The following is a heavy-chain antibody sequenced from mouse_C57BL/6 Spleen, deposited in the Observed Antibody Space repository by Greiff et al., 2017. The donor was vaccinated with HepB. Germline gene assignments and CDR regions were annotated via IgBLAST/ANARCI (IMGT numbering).Heavy chain of an antibody. CDR3: ARDYTTVADY. Sequence: VQLQQSGPELVKPGASVKISCKASGYAFSSSWMNWVKQRPGKGLEWIGRIYPGDGDTNYNGKFKGKATLTADKSSSTAYMQLSSLTSEDSAVYFCARDYTTVADYWGQGTTLTVAS. V-gene: IGHV1-82*01. CDR1: GYAFSSSW. J-gene: IGHJ2*01. CDR2: IYPGDGDT. D-gene: IGHD1-1*01.